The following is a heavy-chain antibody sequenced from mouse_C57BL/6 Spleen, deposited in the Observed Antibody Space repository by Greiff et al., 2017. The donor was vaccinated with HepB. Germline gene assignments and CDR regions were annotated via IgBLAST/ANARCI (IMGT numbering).Heavy chain of an antibody. CDR2: IHPNSGST. J-gene: IGHJ2*01. V-gene: IGHV1-64*01. Sequence: QVQLQQPGAELVKPGASVKLSCKASGYTFTSYWMHWVKQRPGQGLEWIGMIHPNSGSTNYNEKFKSKATLTVDKSSSTAYMQLSSLTSEDSAVYYCARSGITTVVATPLDYWGQGTTLTVSS. CDR3: ARSGITTVVATPLDY. D-gene: IGHD1-1*01. CDR1: GYTFTSYW.